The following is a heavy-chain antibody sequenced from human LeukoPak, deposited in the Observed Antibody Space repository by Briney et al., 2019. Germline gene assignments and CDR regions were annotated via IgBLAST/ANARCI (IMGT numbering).Heavy chain of an antibody. V-gene: IGHV3-7*01. CDR2: IKQDGSEK. CDR3: ASGGGWVFNN. J-gene: IGHJ4*02. CDR1: GFPFSSHW. Sequence: GGSLRLSCAASGFPFSSHWLSWFRQSPGKGLEWVAHIKQDGSEKYYVDAVKGRFTISRDNARNSQYLQMNSLRAEDTAVYYCASGGGWVFNNWGQGTLVTVSS. D-gene: IGHD6-19*01.